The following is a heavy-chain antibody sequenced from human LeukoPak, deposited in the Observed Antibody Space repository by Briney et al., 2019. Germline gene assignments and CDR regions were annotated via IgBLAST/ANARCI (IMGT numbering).Heavy chain of an antibody. J-gene: IGHJ4*02. Sequence: RSSETLSLTCTVSGGSISNYYWNWIRQPPGKGLEWIGYIYYSGSTNYNPSLKSRVTISVDTSKNQFSLKLSSVTAADTAVYYCARGYDILTGYYIDYWGQGTLVTVSS. CDR1: GGSISNYY. D-gene: IGHD3-9*01. V-gene: IGHV4-59*01. CDR2: IYYSGST. CDR3: ARGYDILTGYYIDY.